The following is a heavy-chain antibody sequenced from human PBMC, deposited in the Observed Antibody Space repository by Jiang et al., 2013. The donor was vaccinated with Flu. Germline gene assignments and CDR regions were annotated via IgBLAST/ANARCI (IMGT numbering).Heavy chain of an antibody. Sequence: DDKRYSPSLKSRLTITKDTSKNQVVLTTTNMDPVDTATYYCAQRAAAGAWFDPWGQGTLVTVSS. V-gene: IGHV2-5*01. J-gene: IGHJ5*02. CDR2: DDK. D-gene: IGHD6-13*01. CDR3: AQRAAAGAWFDP.